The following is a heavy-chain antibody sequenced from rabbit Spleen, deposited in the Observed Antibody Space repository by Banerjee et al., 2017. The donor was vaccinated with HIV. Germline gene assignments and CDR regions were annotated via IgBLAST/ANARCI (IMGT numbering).Heavy chain of an antibody. CDR1: GFSFSSGYD. CDR2: IYTGSGIT. J-gene: IGHJ4*01. Sequence: QEQLVESGRDLVQPEGSLTLTCKASGFSFSSGYDMCWVRQAPGKRPEWIGCIYTGSGITWYATWVNGRFTISKTSSTVDLEMTSLTAADTATYFCARDLVAVIGWNFNLWGQGTLVTVS. CDR3: ARDLVAVIGWNFNL. D-gene: IGHD1-1*01. V-gene: IGHV1S45*01.